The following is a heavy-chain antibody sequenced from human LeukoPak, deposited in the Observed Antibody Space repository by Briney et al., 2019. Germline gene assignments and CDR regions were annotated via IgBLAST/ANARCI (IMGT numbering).Heavy chain of an antibody. CDR3: TRDPSDC. J-gene: IGHJ4*02. Sequence: PGGSLRLSCVASGFTFSSYNMNWVRQAPGKRLEWVSSISSSGSYTFYADSLKGRLTISRDNAKNSLFLQMNSLTAEDTAVYYCTRDPSDCWGQGTLVTVSS. CDR2: ISSSGSYT. CDR1: GFTFSSYN. V-gene: IGHV3-21*01.